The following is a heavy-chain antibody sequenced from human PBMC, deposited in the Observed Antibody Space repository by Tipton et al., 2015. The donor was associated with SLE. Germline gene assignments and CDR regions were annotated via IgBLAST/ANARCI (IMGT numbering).Heavy chain of an antibody. Sequence: TLSLTCTVSGVSISSGGYYWSWIRQHPGKGLEWLGYIYFSGSTTYNPSPQSRVTISVDTSKNQFSLKLSSVTAADTAVYYCASLAHIVATIDDAFDIWGQGTMVTVSS. J-gene: IGHJ3*02. D-gene: IGHD5-12*01. CDR1: GVSISSGGYY. V-gene: IGHV4-61*08. CDR3: ASLAHIVATIDDAFDI. CDR2: IYFSGST.